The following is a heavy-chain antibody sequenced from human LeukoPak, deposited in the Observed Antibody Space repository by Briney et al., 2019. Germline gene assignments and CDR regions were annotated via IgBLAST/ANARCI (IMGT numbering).Heavy chain of an antibody. D-gene: IGHD3-22*01. CDR3: ASRITMIVVANHAFDI. CDR1: GYSISSGYY. J-gene: IGHJ3*02. V-gene: IGHV4-38-2*02. CDR2: IYHSGST. Sequence: SETLSLTCTVSGYSISSGYYWGWIRQPPGKGLEWIGSIYHSGSTYYNPSLKSRGTISVDTSKNQFSLKLSSVTAADTAVYYCASRITMIVVANHAFDIWGQGTMVTVSS.